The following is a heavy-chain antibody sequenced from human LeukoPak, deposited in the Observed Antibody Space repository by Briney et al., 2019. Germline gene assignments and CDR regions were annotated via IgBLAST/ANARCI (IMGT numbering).Heavy chain of an antibody. D-gene: IGHD1-26*01. CDR2: ISTSGST. V-gene: IGHV4-4*07. Sequence: SETLSLTCTVSGGSVNTYYWSWIRQSAGKGLEWIGHISTSGSTTYNPSLKSRFTMSVDTSKNQFSLKLRSVTAADTAVYYCAREATIVGATIIWGQGTLVTVSS. CDR3: AREATIVGATII. CDR1: GGSVNTYY. J-gene: IGHJ4*02.